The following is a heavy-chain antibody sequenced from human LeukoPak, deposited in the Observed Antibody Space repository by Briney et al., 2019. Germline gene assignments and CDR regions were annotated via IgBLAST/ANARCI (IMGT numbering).Heavy chain of an antibody. J-gene: IGHJ3*02. Sequence: SETLSLTCAVYGGSFSGYYWSWIRQPPGKGLEWIGYIYYSGSTNYNPSLKSRVTISVDTSKNQFSLKLSSVTAADTAVYYCARVSSGGWDSGNTFVDIWGQGTMVTVSS. D-gene: IGHD6-19*01. CDR1: GGSFSGYY. V-gene: IGHV4-59*01. CDR3: ARVSSGGWDSGNTFVDI. CDR2: IYYSGST.